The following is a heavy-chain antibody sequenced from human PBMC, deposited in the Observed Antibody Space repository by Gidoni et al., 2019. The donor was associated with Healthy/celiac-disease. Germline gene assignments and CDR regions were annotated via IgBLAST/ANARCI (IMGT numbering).Heavy chain of an antibody. J-gene: IGHJ4*02. D-gene: IGHD2-2*01. CDR1: GFPFSSYS. Sequence: EVQLVESGGGLVQPGGSLSLSCAASGFPFSSYSMNWVRQAPGKGLEWVSYISSSSSTIYYADSVKGRFTISRDNAKNSLYLQMNSLRAEDTAVYYCARHTRGYCSSTSCAFDYWGQGTLVTVSS. CDR3: ARHTRGYCSSTSCAFDY. V-gene: IGHV3-48*01. CDR2: ISSSSSTI.